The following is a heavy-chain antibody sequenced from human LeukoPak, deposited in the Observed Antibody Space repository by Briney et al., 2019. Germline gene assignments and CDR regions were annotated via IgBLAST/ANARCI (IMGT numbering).Heavy chain of an antibody. CDR2: ISGSGGST. Sequence: GGSLRLSCAASGFTFSSYAMSWVRQAPGKGLEWVSAISGSGGSTYYADSVKGRFTISRDNSKNTLYLQMNSLRAEDTAVYYCVRKYSSGWYDYWGQGTLVTVSS. V-gene: IGHV3-23*01. CDR1: GFTFSSYA. D-gene: IGHD6-19*01. CDR3: VRKYSSGWYDY. J-gene: IGHJ4*02.